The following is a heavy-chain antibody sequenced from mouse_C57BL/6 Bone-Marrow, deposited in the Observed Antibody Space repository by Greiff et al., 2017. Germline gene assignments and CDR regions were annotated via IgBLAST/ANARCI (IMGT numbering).Heavy chain of an antibody. CDR1: GFTFTDYY. Sequence: VQLQQSGPVLVKPGPSVKISCKASGFTFTDYYMHWVKQSHGKSLEWIGLVYPYNGGTSYNQKFKGKATLTVDTSSSPAVLVLNSLTSDDSAFYYCARSSLYYYGSSPLYCWGQGTTLTVSS. CDR2: VYPYNGGT. D-gene: IGHD1-1*01. V-gene: IGHV1-36*01. CDR3: ARSSLYYYGSSPLYC. J-gene: IGHJ2*01.